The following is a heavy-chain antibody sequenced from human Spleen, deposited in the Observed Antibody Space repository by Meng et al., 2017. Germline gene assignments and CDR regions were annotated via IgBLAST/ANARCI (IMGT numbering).Heavy chain of an antibody. CDR1: GFTFSNYW. J-gene: IGHJ4*02. CDR2: INIDGSST. CDR3: ARPTAGVIIDY. Sequence: EVQMVESGGGLVQPGGSLRLSVAASGFTFSNYWMHWVRQAPGKGLVWVSRINIDGSSTSYADSVKGRFTISRDNAKNTLFLQMNSLRAEDTAVYYCARPTAGVIIDYWGQGTLVTVSS. V-gene: IGHV3-74*01. D-gene: IGHD3-10*01.